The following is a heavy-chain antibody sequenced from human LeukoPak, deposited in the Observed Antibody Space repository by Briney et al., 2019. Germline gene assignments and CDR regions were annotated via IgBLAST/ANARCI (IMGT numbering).Heavy chain of an antibody. J-gene: IGHJ4*02. CDR1: GGSISTYY. CDR3: ARGGGYASPIGY. D-gene: IGHD5-12*01. CDR2: IYHSGST. Sequence: TSETLSLTCTLSGGSISTYYWSWIRQPPGKGLEWIGYIYHSGSTNYNPSLTSRVTISVDTSKNQFSLKLSSVTAADTAVYYCARGGGYASPIGYWGQGALVTVSS. V-gene: IGHV4-59*01.